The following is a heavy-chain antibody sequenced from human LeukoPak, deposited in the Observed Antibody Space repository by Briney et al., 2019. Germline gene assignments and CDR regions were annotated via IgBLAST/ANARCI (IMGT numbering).Heavy chain of an antibody. D-gene: IGHD3-22*01. Sequence: GGSLRLPCAASGFTFSSYWMSWVRQAPGKGLEWVANIKQDGSEKYYVDSVKGRFTISRDNAKNSVYLQMNSLRAEDTAVYYCASGYYYDSSGPPDYFDYWGQGTLVTVSS. CDR2: IKQDGSEK. CDR1: GFTFSSYW. V-gene: IGHV3-7*01. CDR3: ASGYYYDSSGPPDYFDY. J-gene: IGHJ4*02.